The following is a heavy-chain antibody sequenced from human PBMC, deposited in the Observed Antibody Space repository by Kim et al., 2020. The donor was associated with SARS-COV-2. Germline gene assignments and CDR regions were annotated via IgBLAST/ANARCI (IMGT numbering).Heavy chain of an antibody. CDR3: ARSSVNVVVTAIPHY. Sequence: DSVKGRFTISRDNSKNTLYLQMNSLRAEDTAVYYCARSSVNVVVTAIPHYWGQGTLVTVSS. J-gene: IGHJ4*02. D-gene: IGHD2-21*02. V-gene: IGHV3-30*01.